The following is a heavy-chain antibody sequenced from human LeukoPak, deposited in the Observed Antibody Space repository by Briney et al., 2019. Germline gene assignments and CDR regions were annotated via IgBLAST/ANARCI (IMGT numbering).Heavy chain of an antibody. J-gene: IGHJ6*02. Sequence: SETLSLTCTVSGGSISSSSYYWGWIRQPPGKGLEWIGSIYYSGSTYYNPSLKSRVTISVDTSKNQFSLKLSSMTAADTAVYYCARDIRTVTGYYYGMDVWGQGTTVTVSS. D-gene: IGHD4-17*01. V-gene: IGHV4-39*07. CDR2: IYYSGST. CDR3: ARDIRTVTGYYYGMDV. CDR1: GGSISSSSYY.